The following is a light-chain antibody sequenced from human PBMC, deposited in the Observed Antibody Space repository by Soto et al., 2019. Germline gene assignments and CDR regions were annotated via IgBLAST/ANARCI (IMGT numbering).Light chain of an antibody. CDR2: GAS. J-gene: IGKJ1*01. CDR1: QSVSSN. CDR3: QQYNNWPRT. V-gene: IGKV3-15*01. Sequence: IGRTHSPATLSVSPGERATLSCRASQSVSSNLAWYQHKPGQAPRLLIYGASTRATGIPARFSGSGSGTEFTHTICSLQSEDFAVYHCQQYNNWPRTFGQGTKVDIK.